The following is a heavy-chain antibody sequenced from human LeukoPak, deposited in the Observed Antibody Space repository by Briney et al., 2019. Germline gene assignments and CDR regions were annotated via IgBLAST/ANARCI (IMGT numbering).Heavy chain of an antibody. V-gene: IGHV3-23*01. J-gene: IGHJ4*02. CDR3: ARGDLVVTLEGPIDY. Sequence: QTGGSLRLSCAASGFNFRNYAMSWVRQAPGKGLEWVSGISGSGGSTYYADSVKGRFTISRDNSKNTLYLQMNSLRAEDTAVYYCARGDLVVTLEGPIDYWGQGTLVTVSS. CDR1: GFNFRNYA. D-gene: IGHD2-21*02. CDR2: ISGSGGST.